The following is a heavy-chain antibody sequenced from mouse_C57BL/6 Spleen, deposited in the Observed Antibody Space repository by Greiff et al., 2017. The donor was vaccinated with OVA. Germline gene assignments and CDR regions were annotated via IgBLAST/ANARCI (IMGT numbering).Heavy chain of an antibody. CDR1: GYTFTDYN. CDR2: INPNNGGT. V-gene: IGHV1-18*01. J-gene: IGHJ2*01. Sequence: VQLQQSGPELVKPGASVPPHLHSSGYTFTDYNMDWVKQSHGKSLEWIGDINPNNGGTIYNQKFKGKATLTVDKSSSTAYMELRSLTSEDTAVYYCARKGLRHYFDYWGQGTTLTVSS. CDR3: ARKGLRHYFDY. D-gene: IGHD1-2*01.